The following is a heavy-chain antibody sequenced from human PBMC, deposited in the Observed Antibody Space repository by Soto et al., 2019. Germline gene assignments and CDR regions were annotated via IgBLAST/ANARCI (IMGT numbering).Heavy chain of an antibody. CDR3: ACAGPTPSFNH. J-gene: IGHJ4*02. Sequence: SVEVAGKASEERVIGYYLHRVRRAPGQGLEWMGWISPYSGDTDSAQKFQGRVTLTRDTSTRTVYMELSRLTSDDTAVYYCACAGPTPSFNHWGQGALVTVSS. V-gene: IGHV1-2*02. CDR2: ISPYSGDT. D-gene: IGHD1-1*01. CDR1: EERVIGYY.